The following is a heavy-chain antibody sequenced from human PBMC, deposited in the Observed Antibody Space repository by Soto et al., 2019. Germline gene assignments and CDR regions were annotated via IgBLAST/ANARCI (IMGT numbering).Heavy chain of an antibody. Sequence: SETLSLTCTVSGGSISSSTYYWGWIRQPPGKGLEWIGSIYYSGSTYYNPSLKSRVTISVDTSKNQFSLKLSPVTAADTAVYYCARHHNGGDSYGVFDYWGQGALVTVSS. V-gene: IGHV4-39*01. CDR1: GGSISSSTYY. D-gene: IGHD5-18*01. J-gene: IGHJ4*02. CDR3: ARHHNGGDSYGVFDY. CDR2: IYYSGST.